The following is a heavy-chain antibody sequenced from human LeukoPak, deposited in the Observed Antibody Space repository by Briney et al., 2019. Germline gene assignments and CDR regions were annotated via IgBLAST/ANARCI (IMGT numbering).Heavy chain of an antibody. V-gene: IGHV1-18*01. CDR1: GGTFSSYG. Sequence: ASVKVPCKASGGTFSSYGISWVRQAPGQGLEWMGWISAYNGNTNYAQKLQGRVTMTTDTSTSTAYMELRSLRSDDTAVYYCARDGGYCSGGSCQEPNWFDPWGQGTLVTVSS. CDR2: ISAYNGNT. J-gene: IGHJ5*02. CDR3: ARDGGYCSGGSCQEPNWFDP. D-gene: IGHD2-15*01.